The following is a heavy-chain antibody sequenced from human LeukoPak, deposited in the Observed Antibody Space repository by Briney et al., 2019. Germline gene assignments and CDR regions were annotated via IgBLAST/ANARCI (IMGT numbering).Heavy chain of an antibody. Sequence: SETLSLTCTVSGGSISSSSYYWGWIRQPPGKGLEWIGYIYYSGSTNYNPSLKSRVTISVDTSKNQFSLKLSSVTAADTAVYYCARVGSSSWYYFDYWGQGTLVTVSS. CDR2: IYYSGST. V-gene: IGHV4-61*05. CDR1: GGSISSSSYY. J-gene: IGHJ4*02. CDR3: ARVGSSSWYYFDY. D-gene: IGHD6-13*01.